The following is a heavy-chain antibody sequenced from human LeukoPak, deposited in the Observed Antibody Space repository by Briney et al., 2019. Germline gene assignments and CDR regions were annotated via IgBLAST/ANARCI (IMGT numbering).Heavy chain of an antibody. J-gene: IGHJ4*02. CDR1: GGSISSGGYY. Sequence: SETLSLTCTVSGGSISSGGYYWSWIRQHPGKGLEWLGYIYYSGSTYYNPSLKSRVTISVDTSKNQFSLKLSSATAADTAVYYCARAGSIAAAGYFDYWGQGTLVTVSS. D-gene: IGHD6-13*01. CDR3: ARAGSIAAAGYFDY. V-gene: IGHV4-31*03. CDR2: IYYSGST.